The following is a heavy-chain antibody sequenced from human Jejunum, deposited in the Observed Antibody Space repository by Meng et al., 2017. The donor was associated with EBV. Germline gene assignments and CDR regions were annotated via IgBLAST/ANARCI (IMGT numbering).Heavy chain of an antibody. CDR1: GGYISSGGYS. CDR2: IYYSGSA. J-gene: IGHJ4*02. Sequence: QLQLQESGSGLVKPSETRSLTCAVSGGYISSGGYSWHWIRQPPGKGLQWIGYIYYSGSAYYNPSLKSRVTLSVDRSKNQFSLNLSSVTAADTAVYYCARGAYFDHWGQGTLVTVAS. CDR3: ARGAYFDH. V-gene: IGHV4-30-2*01.